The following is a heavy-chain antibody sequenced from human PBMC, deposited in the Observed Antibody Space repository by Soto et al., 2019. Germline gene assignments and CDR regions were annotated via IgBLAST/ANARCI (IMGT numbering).Heavy chain of an antibody. J-gene: IGHJ4*02. CDR1: GGSISSGGYY. D-gene: IGHD3-3*01. Sequence: QVQLQESGPGLVKPSQTLSLTCTVSGGSISSGGYYWSWIRQHPGKGLEWIGYIYYSGSTYYNPSLKGRVTMSVDTSKNQFSLKLSSVTAADTAIYYCARAKSGYWLDYWGQGTLVTVSS. CDR3: ARAKSGYWLDY. V-gene: IGHV4-31*03. CDR2: IYYSGST.